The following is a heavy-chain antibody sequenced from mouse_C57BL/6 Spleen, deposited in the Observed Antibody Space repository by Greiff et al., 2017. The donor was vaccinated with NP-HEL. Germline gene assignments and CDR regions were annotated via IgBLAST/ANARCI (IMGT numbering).Heavy chain of an antibody. CDR3: AREVYYYGSRSYAMDY. V-gene: IGHV1-82*01. D-gene: IGHD1-1*01. J-gene: IGHJ4*01. CDR1: GYAFSSSW. CDR2: IYPGDGDT. Sequence: VQLQQSGPELVKPGASVKISCKASGYAFSSSWMNWVKQRPGKGLEWIGRIYPGDGDTNYNGKFKGKATLTADKASSTAYMQLSSLTSEDSAVYFCAREVYYYGSRSYAMDYWGQGTSVTVSS.